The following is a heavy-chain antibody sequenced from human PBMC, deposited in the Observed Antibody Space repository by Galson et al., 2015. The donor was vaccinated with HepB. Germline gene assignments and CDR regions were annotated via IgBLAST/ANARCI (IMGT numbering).Heavy chain of an antibody. V-gene: IGHV3-30*04. CDR3: ARVWFGEGAFDI. Sequence: SLRLSCAASGFTFSSYAMHWVRQAPGKGLEWVAVISYDGSNKYYADSVKGRFTISRDNSKNTLYLQMNSLRAEGTAVYYCARVWFGEGAFDIWGQGTMVTVSS. J-gene: IGHJ3*02. CDR2: ISYDGSNK. D-gene: IGHD3-10*01. CDR1: GFTFSSYA.